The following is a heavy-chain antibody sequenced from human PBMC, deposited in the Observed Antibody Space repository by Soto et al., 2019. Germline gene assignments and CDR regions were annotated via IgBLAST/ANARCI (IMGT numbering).Heavy chain of an antibody. CDR3: ARLPQALYQQNWFDP. CDR2: CYYGGNS. Sequence: QLQLQESGPELVKPSETLSLTCSVSGGSISRSNQYWGWIRQPPGKGLEWIGTCYYGGNSFYNPPLRGRVTISETAYKNQFALQLTFVTAADTAVYYCARLPQALYQQNWFDPWGQGTLVTVSS. V-gene: IGHV4-39*01. CDR1: GGSISRSNQY. J-gene: IGHJ5*02. D-gene: IGHD2-2*01.